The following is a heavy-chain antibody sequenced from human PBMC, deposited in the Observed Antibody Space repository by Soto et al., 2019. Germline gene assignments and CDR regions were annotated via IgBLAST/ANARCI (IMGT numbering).Heavy chain of an antibody. D-gene: IGHD2-8*02. J-gene: IGHJ4*02. Sequence: SETLSLTCAVYGGSFSGYYWTWIRQPPGTGLEWIGEINHSGSTNYNPSLKGRVTISVDTSKDQFSLKLTSVTAADTAVYYCARDKITGLFDYWGQGTLVTVSS. CDR2: INHSGST. CDR1: GGSFSGYY. CDR3: ARDKITGLFDY. V-gene: IGHV4-34*01.